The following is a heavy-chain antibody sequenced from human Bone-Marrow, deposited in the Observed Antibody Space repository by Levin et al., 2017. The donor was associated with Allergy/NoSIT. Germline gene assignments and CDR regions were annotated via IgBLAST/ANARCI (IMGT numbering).Heavy chain of an antibody. D-gene: IGHD5-18*01. CDR3: ARISYGPSQSEH. Sequence: GASVKVSCKTSGYSFTDYYVYWIRQAPGQGLEWLGWINSNSGVPDYAQKFQGRISITRDTSIRTAYMELNSLTSDDTAMYYCARISYGPSQSEHWGQGTLVTVSS. V-gene: IGHV1-2*02. CDR2: INSNSGVP. CDR1: GYSFTDYY. J-gene: IGHJ1*01.